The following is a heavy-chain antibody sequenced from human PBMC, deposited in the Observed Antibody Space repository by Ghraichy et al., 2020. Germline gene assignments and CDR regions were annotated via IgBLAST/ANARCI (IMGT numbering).Heavy chain of an antibody. Sequence: GGSLRLSCAASGFTFSSYWMSWVRQAPGKGLEWVANIKQDGSEKYYVDSVKGRFTISRDNAKNSLYLQMNSLRAEDTAVYYCARDLKYYYDSSGYTDYFDYWGQGTLVTVSS. D-gene: IGHD3-22*01. CDR1: GFTFSSYW. CDR2: IKQDGSEK. V-gene: IGHV3-7*03. CDR3: ARDLKYYYDSSGYTDYFDY. J-gene: IGHJ4*02.